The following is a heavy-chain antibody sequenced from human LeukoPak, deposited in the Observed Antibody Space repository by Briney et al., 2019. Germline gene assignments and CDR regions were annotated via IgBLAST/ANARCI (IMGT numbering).Heavy chain of an antibody. V-gene: IGHV4-4*02. J-gene: IGHJ4*02. CDR2: IYHSGST. CDR1: GGSISSSTHW. Sequence: SETLSLTCAVSGGSISSSTHWWTWVRQPPGEGLEWIGEIYHSGSTNYNPSLKSRVTISVDKSKNQFSLKLSSVTAADTAVYYCASIWGWEDYWGQGTLVTVSS. CDR3: ASIWGWEDY. D-gene: IGHD7-27*01.